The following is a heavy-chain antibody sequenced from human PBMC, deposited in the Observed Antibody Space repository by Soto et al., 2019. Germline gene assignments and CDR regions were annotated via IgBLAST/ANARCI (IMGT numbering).Heavy chain of an antibody. CDR2: IIPILGIA. CDR1: GGTFSSYA. V-gene: IGHV1-69*04. J-gene: IGHJ4*02. Sequence: ASVKVSCKASGGTFSSYAISWVRQAPGQGLEWMGRIIPILGIANYAQKFQGRVTITADKSTSTAYMELSSLRSEDTAVYYCARISRDGYNKYYFDYWGQGTLVTVSS. D-gene: IGHD5-12*01. CDR3: ARISRDGYNKYYFDY.